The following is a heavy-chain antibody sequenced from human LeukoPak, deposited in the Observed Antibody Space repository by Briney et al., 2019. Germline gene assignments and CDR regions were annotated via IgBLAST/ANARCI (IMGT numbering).Heavy chain of an antibody. CDR1: GYTFTGYY. CDR3: ASRTTTVATYSRFGAFDI. CDR2: INPNSGGT. V-gene: IGHV1-2*02. Sequence: ASVKVSCKASGYTFTGYYMHWVRQAPGQGLEWMGWINPNSGGTNYAQKFQGRVTMTRDTSISTAYMELSRLRSDDTAVYYCASRTTTVATYSRFGAFDIWGQGTMVTVSS. D-gene: IGHD4-17*01. J-gene: IGHJ3*02.